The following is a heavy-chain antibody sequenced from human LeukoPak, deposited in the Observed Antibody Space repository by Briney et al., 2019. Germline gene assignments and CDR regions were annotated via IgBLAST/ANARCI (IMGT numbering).Heavy chain of an antibody. CDR3: ARDLSVYYDFWSGYYNN. CDR1: GYTFTGYY. Sequence: GASVKVSCKASGYTFTGYYMHWVRQAPGQGLEWMGWINPNSGGTNYAQKFQGRVTMTRDTSISTAYMELSRLRSDDTAVYYCARDLSVYYDFWSGYYNNWGQGTLVTVSS. CDR2: INPNSGGT. V-gene: IGHV1-2*02. J-gene: IGHJ4*02. D-gene: IGHD3-3*01.